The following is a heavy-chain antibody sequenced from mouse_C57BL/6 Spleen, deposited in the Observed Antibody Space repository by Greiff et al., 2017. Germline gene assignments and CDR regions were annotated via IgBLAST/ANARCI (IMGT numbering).Heavy chain of an antibody. J-gene: IGHJ4*01. V-gene: IGHV1-52*01. Sequence: QVQLKQPGAELVRPGSSVKLSCKASGYTFSSYWMHWVKQRPIQGLEWIGNIDPSDSETHYNQKVKDKVTLTVDKSSSTAYMLLSSLTSEDSAVYYCANSDDYDGPYAMDYWGQGTSVTVSS. CDR3: ANSDDYDGPYAMDY. CDR1: GYTFSSYW. CDR2: IDPSDSET. D-gene: IGHD2-4*01.